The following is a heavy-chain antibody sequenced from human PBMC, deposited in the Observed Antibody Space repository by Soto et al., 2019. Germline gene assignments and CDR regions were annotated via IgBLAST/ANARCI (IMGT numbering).Heavy chain of an antibody. V-gene: IGHV3-30*18. CDR1: GFTFSSYG. CDR2: ISYDGSNK. Sequence: PGGSLRLSCAASGFTFSSYGMHWVRQAPGKGLEWVAVISYDGSNKYYADSVKGRFTISRDNSKNTLYLQMNSLRAEDTAVYYCAKGGKANDFWSGYLHIDYWGQGTLVTVSS. CDR3: AKGGKANDFWSGYLHIDY. J-gene: IGHJ4*02. D-gene: IGHD3-3*01.